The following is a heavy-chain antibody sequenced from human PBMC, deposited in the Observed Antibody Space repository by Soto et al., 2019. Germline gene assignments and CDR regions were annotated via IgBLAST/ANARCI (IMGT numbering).Heavy chain of an antibody. D-gene: IGHD5-12*01. V-gene: IGHV3-21*01. CDR2: ISSSSSYI. Sequence: EVQLVESGVGLVKPGGSLRLSCAASGFTFSSYSMNWVRQAPGKGLEWVSSISSSSSYIYYADSVKGRFTISRDNAKNSLYLQMNSLRAEDTAVYYCARDRIVATITVDYWGQGTLVTVSS. CDR1: GFTFSSYS. J-gene: IGHJ4*02. CDR3: ARDRIVATITVDY.